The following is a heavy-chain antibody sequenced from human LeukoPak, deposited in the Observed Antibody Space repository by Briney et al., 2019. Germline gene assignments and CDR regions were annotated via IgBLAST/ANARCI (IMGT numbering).Heavy chain of an antibody. CDR3: ARAITMIVRAGDY. V-gene: IGHV1-18*01. J-gene: IGHJ4*02. D-gene: IGHD3-22*01. CDR1: GYTFTNYG. CDR2: IDSRNGHT. Sequence: ASVKVSCIASGYTFTNYGITWVRQAPGQGLEWMGWIDSRNGHTKYGQKFQGRVIMTTDTSTSTTYMELRSLRSDDTAVYYCARAITMIVRAGDYWGQGTLVTVSS.